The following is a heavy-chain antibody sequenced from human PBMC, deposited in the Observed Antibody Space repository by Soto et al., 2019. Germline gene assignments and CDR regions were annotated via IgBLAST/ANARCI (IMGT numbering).Heavy chain of an antibody. CDR2: ISSSAGST. D-gene: IGHD3-3*02. CDR1: GFTFGSYA. V-gene: IGHV3-23*01. J-gene: IGHJ6*02. Sequence: GGSLRLSCAASGFTFGSYAMTWVRRAPGKGLEWVSSISSSAGSTFYADSVKGRFTMSRDNSKSTLYLQMNSLSAEDTALYYCAKPISRNTWRDGLDVWGQGTTVTVSS. CDR3: AKPISRNTWRDGLDV.